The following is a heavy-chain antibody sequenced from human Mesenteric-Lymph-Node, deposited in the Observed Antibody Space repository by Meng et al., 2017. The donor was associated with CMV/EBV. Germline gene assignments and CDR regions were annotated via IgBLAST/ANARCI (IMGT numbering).Heavy chain of an antibody. CDR1: GFTFSTYA. J-gene: IGHJ3*01. CDR3: VRFHGSA. CDR2: IGGSDATT. Sequence: GGSLRLSCAASGFTFSTYAMTWVRQAPGEGLEWVSSIGGSDATTFYVDSVRGRSTISRDNSKNTLFLQMNSLRADDTAVYYCVRFHGSAWGQGTMVTVSS. V-gene: IGHV3-23*01.